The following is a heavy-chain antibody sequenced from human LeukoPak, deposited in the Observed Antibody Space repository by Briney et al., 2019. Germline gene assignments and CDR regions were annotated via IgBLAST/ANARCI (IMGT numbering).Heavy chain of an antibody. V-gene: IGHV1-69*13. CDR2: IIPIFGTA. J-gene: IGHJ3*02. CDR1: GGTFSSYA. Sequence: GASVKVSCKASGGTFSSYAISWVRQAPGQGLRWMGGIIPIFGTANYAQKFQGRVTITADESTSTAYMELSSLRSEDTAVYYCARDRSSSWYWSLGAFDIWGQGTMVTVSS. D-gene: IGHD6-13*01. CDR3: ARDRSSSWYWSLGAFDI.